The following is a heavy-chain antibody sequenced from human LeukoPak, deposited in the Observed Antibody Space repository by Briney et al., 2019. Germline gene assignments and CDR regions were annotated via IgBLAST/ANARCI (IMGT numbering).Heavy chain of an antibody. CDR3: ARAMYYYDSSGYWVSSYYFDY. Sequence: GGSLRLSCAASGFTFSSYWMSWVRQAPGKGLEWVANIKQDGCEKYYVDSVKGRFTISRDNAKNSLYLQMNSLRAEDTAVYYCARAMYYYDSSGYWVSSYYFDYWGQGTLVTVFS. CDR2: IKQDGCEK. J-gene: IGHJ4*02. V-gene: IGHV3-7*01. D-gene: IGHD3-22*01. CDR1: GFTFSSYW.